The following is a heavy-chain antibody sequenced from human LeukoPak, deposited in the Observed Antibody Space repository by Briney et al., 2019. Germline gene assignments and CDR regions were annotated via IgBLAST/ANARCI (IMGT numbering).Heavy chain of an antibody. J-gene: IGHJ4*02. CDR3: ARERGGIVGAMTIDY. CDR1: GGSISSYY. CDR2: IYTSGST. D-gene: IGHD1-26*01. V-gene: IGHV4-4*07. Sequence: SEALSLTCTVSGGSISSYYWSWTRQPAGKGLEWIGRIYTSGSTNYNPSLKSRVTMSVDTSKNQFSLKLSSVTAADTAVYYCARERGGIVGAMTIDYWGQGTLVTVSS.